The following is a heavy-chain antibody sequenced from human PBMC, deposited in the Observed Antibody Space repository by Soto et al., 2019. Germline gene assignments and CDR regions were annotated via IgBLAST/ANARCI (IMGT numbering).Heavy chain of an antibody. D-gene: IGHD3-3*01. J-gene: IGHJ4*02. V-gene: IGHV4-59*01. CDR1: GGSISSYY. Sequence: SETLCLTCTVSGGSISSYYWSWIRPTPGKGLEWIGYIYYSGSTNYNPSLKSRVTISVDTSKNQFSLKLSSVTAADTAVYYCARSRRDLLRFLEWPYYFDYWGQGTLVTVSS. CDR2: IYYSGST. CDR3: ARSRRDLLRFLEWPYYFDY.